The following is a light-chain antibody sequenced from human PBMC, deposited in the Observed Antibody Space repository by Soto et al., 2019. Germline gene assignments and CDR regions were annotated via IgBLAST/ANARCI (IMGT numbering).Light chain of an antibody. CDR2: GAS. CDR3: QQYNNWPVT. J-gene: IGKJ4*01. CDR1: QSVGGD. V-gene: IGKV3D-15*01. Sequence: ERVMTQSPATLSVSSGERATLSCRASQSVGGDLAWYQQKPGQSPRLLIYGASTRATGIAARFSGSGSGTEFTLTISGLQSEDFATYYCQQYNNWPVTFGGGTKVDIK.